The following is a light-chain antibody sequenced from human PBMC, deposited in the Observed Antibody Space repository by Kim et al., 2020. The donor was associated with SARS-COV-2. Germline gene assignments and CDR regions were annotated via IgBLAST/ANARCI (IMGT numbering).Light chain of an antibody. Sequence: SSELTQDPAVSVALGQTVRITCQGDSLRSYHASWYQQKPGQAPVLVIYGKNNRPSGIPDRFSGSSSGNTASLTITGAQAEDEADYYCNSRDSSGNLVFCG. V-gene: IGLV3-19*01. CDR1: SLRSYH. CDR2: GKN. J-gene: IGLJ2*01. CDR3: NSRDSSGNLV.